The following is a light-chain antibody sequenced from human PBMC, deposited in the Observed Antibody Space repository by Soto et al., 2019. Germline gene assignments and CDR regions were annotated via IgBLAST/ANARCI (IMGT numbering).Light chain of an antibody. CDR3: QKYNSAPA. CDR2: DAS. V-gene: IGKV1-5*01. J-gene: IGKJ1*01. Sequence: DIRMTRSASTLAGSRGGGVAIACRASQSISVWLAWYQQQPSKAPQVLIWDASSLQRGVPSRFSGSASGTEFTLTISFLKPDDFATYCCQKYNSAPAFGQGTKVDIK. CDR1: QSISVW.